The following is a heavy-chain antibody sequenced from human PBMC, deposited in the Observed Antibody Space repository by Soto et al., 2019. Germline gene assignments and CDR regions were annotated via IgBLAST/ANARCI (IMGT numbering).Heavy chain of an antibody. CDR1: GFTFSSYA. CDR2: ISYDGSNK. D-gene: IGHD4-4*01. V-gene: IGHV3-30-3*01. CDR3: ARRLWRDDYNWGYFDL. Sequence: QVQLVESGGGVVQPGRSLRLSCAASGFTFSSYAMHWVRQAPGKGLEWVAVISYDGSNKYYADSVKGRFTISRDNSKNTLYLPMNSLRAEDTAVYYCARRLWRDDYNWGYFDLWGRGTLVTVSS. J-gene: IGHJ2*01.